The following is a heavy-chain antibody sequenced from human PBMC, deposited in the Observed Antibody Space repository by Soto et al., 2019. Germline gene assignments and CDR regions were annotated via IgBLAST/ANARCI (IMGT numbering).Heavy chain of an antibody. CDR3: ARAHAPTLPFDF. V-gene: IGHV4-59*01. D-gene: IGHD2-15*01. J-gene: IGHJ4*02. Sequence: SEPLSLTCSVSGGSIRNVYWSWIRQPPGKGLEWIGFIFHSGNAKYNPSLQRRVTMSIDTSKNQFSLSLESVTAADTAVYFCARAHAPTLPFDFWGQGTLVTVSS. CDR1: GGSIRNVY. CDR2: IFHSGNA.